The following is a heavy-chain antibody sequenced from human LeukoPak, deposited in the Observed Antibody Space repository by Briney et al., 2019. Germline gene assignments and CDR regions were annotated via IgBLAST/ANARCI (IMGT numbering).Heavy chain of an antibody. V-gene: IGHV4-4*07. Sequence: EWIGHIYTSGGTNYNPSLKSRVTMSVDTSKNQFSLKLSSVTAADTAVYYCARDGTTNAFDIWGQGTMVTVSS. J-gene: IGHJ3*02. D-gene: IGHD1-7*01. CDR2: IYTSGGT. CDR3: ARDGTTNAFDI.